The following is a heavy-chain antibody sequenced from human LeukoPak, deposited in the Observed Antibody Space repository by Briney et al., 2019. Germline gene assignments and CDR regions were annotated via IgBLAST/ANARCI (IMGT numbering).Heavy chain of an antibody. V-gene: IGHV3-23*01. CDR2: ISGGGVGP. CDR3: AKDKFSTTIILPAARLGLDV. Sequence: PGGSLRLSCAASEFTFSDHAISWVRQAPGKGLEWVASISGGGVGPYYADSVKGRFTISRDNSKKMVYLQMNSLRVEDTAVYFCAKDKFSTTIILPAARLGLDVWGQGTTVTVSS. CDR1: EFTFSDHA. D-gene: IGHD2-2*01. J-gene: IGHJ6*02.